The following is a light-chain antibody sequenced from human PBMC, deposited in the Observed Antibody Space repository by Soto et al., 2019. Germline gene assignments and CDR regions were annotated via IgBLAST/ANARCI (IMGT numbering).Light chain of an antibody. Sequence: EIVLTQSPGTLSLSPGERATLSCRASQSVSSTYLGWYQQKPGQAPRLLIYGACSRATGIPDRFSGSGSGTDFTLTISRLEPEDFAVYYCQQYGNSAWTFGQGTKVDIK. CDR1: QSVSSTY. CDR3: QQYGNSAWT. V-gene: IGKV3-20*01. J-gene: IGKJ1*01. CDR2: GAC.